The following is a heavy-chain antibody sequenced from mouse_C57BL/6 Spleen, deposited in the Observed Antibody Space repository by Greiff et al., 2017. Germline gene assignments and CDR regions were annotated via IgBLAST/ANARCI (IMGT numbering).Heavy chain of an antibody. CDR1: GFSLTSYG. D-gene: IGHD2-2*01. CDR2: IWSGGST. J-gene: IGHJ4*01. V-gene: IGHV2-2*01. CDR3: ARNVEGYPFYYAMDY. Sequence: VQLQQSGPGLVQPSQSLSITCTVSGFSLTSYGVHWVRQSPGKGLEWLGVIWSGGSTDYNAAFISRLSISKDNSKSQVFFKMNSLQADDTAIYYCARNVEGYPFYYAMDYWGQGTSVTVSS.